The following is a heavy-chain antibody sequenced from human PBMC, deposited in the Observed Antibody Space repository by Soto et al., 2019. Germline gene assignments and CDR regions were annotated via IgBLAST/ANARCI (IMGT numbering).Heavy chain of an antibody. D-gene: IGHD3-22*01. CDR2: IYFGGTT. Sequence: QVQLQESGPGLVKPSETLSLTCTVSGVSISPNYWSWIRQPPGKGLEWIGYIYFGGTTMYNPSLKSRVTISVDTSKNQFPLQLTSVTAADTAVYYCARLGGYFQALDSWGQGTLVTVSS. CDR3: ARLGGYFQALDS. V-gene: IGHV4-59*08. CDR1: GVSISPNY. J-gene: IGHJ4*02.